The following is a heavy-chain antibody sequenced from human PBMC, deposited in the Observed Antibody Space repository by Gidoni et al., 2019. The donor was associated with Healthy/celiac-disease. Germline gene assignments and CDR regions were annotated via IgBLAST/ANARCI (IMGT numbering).Heavy chain of an antibody. D-gene: IGHD3-22*01. CDR2: IYYSGST. CDR1: GGSISSSSYY. J-gene: IGHJ6*02. V-gene: IGHV4-39*01. CDR3: ARSYDSSGYLYYYGMDV. Sequence: QLQLQESGPGLVKPSETLSLTCPVSGGSISSSSYYWGWIRQPPGKGLEWIGSIYYSGSTYYNPSLKSRVTISVDTSKNQFSLKLSSVTAADTAVYYCARSYDSSGYLYYYGMDVWGQGTTVTVSS.